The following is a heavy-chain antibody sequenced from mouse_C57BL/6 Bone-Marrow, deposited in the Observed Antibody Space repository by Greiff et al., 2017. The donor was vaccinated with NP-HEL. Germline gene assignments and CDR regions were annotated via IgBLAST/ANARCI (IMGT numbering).Heavy chain of an antibody. CDR1: GFPITSGYY. CDR3: AGEDMITTRNYFDY. D-gene: IGHD2-4*01. CDR2: ITHSGET. Sequence: VKLMESGPGLVKPSQSLFLTCSITGFPITSGYYWIWIRQSPGKPLEWMGYITHSGETFYNPSLQSPISITREPSKNQFFLQLISVTTEDTAMYYCAGEDMITTRNYFDYWGQGTTLTVSS. J-gene: IGHJ2*01. V-gene: IGHV12-3*01.